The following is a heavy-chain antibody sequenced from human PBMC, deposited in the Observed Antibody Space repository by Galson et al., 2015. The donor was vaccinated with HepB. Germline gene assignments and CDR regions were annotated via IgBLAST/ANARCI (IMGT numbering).Heavy chain of an antibody. D-gene: IGHD1-26*01. V-gene: IGHV4-59*08. CDR1: GGSISSYY. J-gene: IGHJ3*02. Sequence: SENLSLTCTVSGGSISSYYWSWIRQPPGKGLEWIGYIYYSGSTNYNPSLKSRVTISVDTSKNQFSLKLSSVTAADTAVYYCASRGWWELPNDAFDIWGQGTMVTVSA. CDR3: ASRGWWELPNDAFDI. CDR2: IYYSGST.